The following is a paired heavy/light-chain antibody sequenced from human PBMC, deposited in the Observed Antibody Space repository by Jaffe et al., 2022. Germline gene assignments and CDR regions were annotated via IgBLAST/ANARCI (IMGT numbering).Light chain of an antibody. CDR1: QGISNS. CDR3: QQYYSTPPT. V-gene: IGKV1-NL1*01. Sequence: DIQMTQSPSSLSASVGDRVTITCRASQGISNSLAWYQQKPGKAPKLLLYAASRLESGVPSRFSGSGSGTDYTLTISSLQPEDFATYYCQQYYSTPPTFGQGTKLEIK. CDR2: AAS. J-gene: IGKJ2*01.
Heavy chain of an antibody. CDR2: IYYSGST. J-gene: IGHJ4*02. Sequence: QLQLQESGPGLVKPSETLSLTCTVSGGSISSSSYYWGWIRQPPGKGLEWIGSIYYSGSTYYNPSLKSRVTISVDTSKNQFSLKLSSVTAADTAVYYCARQQPTGNDYGDHSPGYYFDYWGQGTLVTVSS. CDR1: GGSISSSSYY. D-gene: IGHD4-17*01. CDR3: ARQQPTGNDYGDHSPGYYFDY. V-gene: IGHV4-39*01.